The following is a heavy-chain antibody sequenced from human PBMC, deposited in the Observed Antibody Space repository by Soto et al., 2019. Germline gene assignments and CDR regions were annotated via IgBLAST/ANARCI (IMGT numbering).Heavy chain of an antibody. Sequence: QVQLQESGPRLVKPSQTLSLTCTVSGGSISSGDYYWHWISQPPGKGLEWIGHIYSSGSTYDNPSLKSRVTISIDTSKIQFSLKVRDVTAAYTAVYYCARSPGIYYYYYGMDVWGQGTTVTVSS. J-gene: IGHJ6*02. CDR3: ARSPGIYYYYYGMDV. CDR2: IYSSGST. CDR1: GGSISSGDYY. V-gene: IGHV4-30-4*01.